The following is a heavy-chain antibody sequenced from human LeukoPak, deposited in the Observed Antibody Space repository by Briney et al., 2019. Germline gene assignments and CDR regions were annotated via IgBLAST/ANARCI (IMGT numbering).Heavy chain of an antibody. CDR3: ARDCKGADHATDY. Sequence: GRSLRLSCAASGFTFSTYAMHWVRQAPGKGLEWVAVISCDGNNKYYGDSVKGRFTISRDNSRDTLYLQMNNLRVEDTAVYYCARDCKGADHATDYWGQGTLVTVSS. V-gene: IGHV3-30-3*01. CDR1: GFTFSTYA. J-gene: IGHJ4*02. D-gene: IGHD1-26*01. CDR2: ISCDGNNK.